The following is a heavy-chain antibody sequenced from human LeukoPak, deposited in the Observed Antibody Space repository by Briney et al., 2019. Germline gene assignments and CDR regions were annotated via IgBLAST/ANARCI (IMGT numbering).Heavy chain of an antibody. CDR2: INTNTGNP. CDR3: ARAPLMITFGGVIVTPFDY. J-gene: IGHJ4*02. CDR1: GYTFTSYA. V-gene: IGHV7-4-1*02. Sequence: ASVKVSCKASGYTFTSYAMNWVRQAPGQGLEWMGWINTNTGNPTYAQGFTGRFVFSLDTSVSTAYLQISSLKAEDTAVYYCARAPLMITFGGVIVTPFDYWGQGTLVTVSS. D-gene: IGHD3-16*02.